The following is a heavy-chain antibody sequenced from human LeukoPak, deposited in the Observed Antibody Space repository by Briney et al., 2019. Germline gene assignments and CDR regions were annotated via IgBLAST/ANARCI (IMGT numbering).Heavy chain of an antibody. CDR1: GGSISSGSYC. CDR3: AKLRSGSYGRQDY. CDR2: IYYSGST. Sequence: PSETLSLTCTVSGGSISSGSYCWGWIRQPPGKGLEWIGSIYYSGSTYYNPSLKSRVTISVDTSKNQFSLKLSSVTAADTAVYYCAKLRSGSYGRQDYWGQGTLVTVSS. V-gene: IGHV4-39*07. J-gene: IGHJ4*02. D-gene: IGHD3-10*01.